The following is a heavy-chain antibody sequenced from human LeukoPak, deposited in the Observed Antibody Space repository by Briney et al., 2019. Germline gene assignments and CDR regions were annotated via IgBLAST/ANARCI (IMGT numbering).Heavy chain of an antibody. D-gene: IGHD2-2*01. V-gene: IGHV4-39*01. CDR3: ARHTDVVVPAAIGGFDP. J-gene: IGHJ5*02. CDR1: GGSISSSSYY. CDR2: IYYSGST. Sequence: SETLSLTCTVSGGSISSSSYYWGWIRQPPGKGLEWIGSIYYSGSTYYNPSLKSRVTISVDTSKNQFSLKLSSVTAADTAVYYCARHTDVVVPAAIGGFDPWGQGTLVTVSS.